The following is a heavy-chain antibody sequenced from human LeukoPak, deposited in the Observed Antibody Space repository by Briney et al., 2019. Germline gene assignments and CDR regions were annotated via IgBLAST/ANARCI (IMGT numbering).Heavy chain of an antibody. CDR1: GGSISSYY. CDR2: IYYSGST. J-gene: IGHJ5*02. D-gene: IGHD1-26*01. V-gene: IGHV4-59*01. Sequence: SETLSLTCTVSGGSISSYYWSWIRQPPGKGLEWIGYIYYSGSTNYNPSLKSRVTISVDTSKNQFSLKLSSVTAADTAVYYCARGSGSYPRGWFDPWGQGTLVTVSS. CDR3: ARGSGSYPRGWFDP.